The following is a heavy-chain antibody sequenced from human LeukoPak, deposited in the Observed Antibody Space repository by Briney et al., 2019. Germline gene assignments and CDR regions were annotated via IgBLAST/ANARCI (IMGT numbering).Heavy chain of an antibody. J-gene: IGHJ6*03. CDR3: ASGYKNYYMDV. CDR1: GFTFSSYW. D-gene: IGHD5-18*01. V-gene: IGHV3-7*01. CDR2: IKQDGSEK. Sequence: GESLKISCAASGFTFSSYWMSWVRQAPGKGLEWVANIKQDGSEKYCVDSVKGRFTISRDNAKNSLYLQMNSLRAEDTAVYYCASGYKNYYMDVWGKGTTVTVSS.